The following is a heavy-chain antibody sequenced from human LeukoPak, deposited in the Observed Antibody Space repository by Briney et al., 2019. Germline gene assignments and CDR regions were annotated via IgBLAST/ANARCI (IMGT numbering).Heavy chain of an antibody. D-gene: IGHD6-13*01. CDR2: ICYDGSKK. V-gene: IGHV3-33*01. CDR3: ARDLEAAAATYGMDV. CDR1: GFTFSSDG. Sequence: GGSLRLSCAASGFTFSSDGMHGFPQPPARGGQEWAGICYDGSKKYYPPSVKSRFTISRDNSKNTLYLQMNSLGADDTAVYYCARDLEAAAATYGMDVWGQGTVVTVSS. J-gene: IGHJ6*02.